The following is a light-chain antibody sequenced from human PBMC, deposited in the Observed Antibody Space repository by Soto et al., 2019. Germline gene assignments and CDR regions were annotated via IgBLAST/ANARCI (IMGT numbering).Light chain of an antibody. J-gene: IGLJ3*02. V-gene: IGLV2-14*01. CDR1: SSDVGANNF. CDR3: SSYANTYNWV. Sequence: QSALTQPASVSGSPGQSITISCTGTSSDVGANNFVSWYQQHPGKAPKLLIYGVTNRPSGVSNRFSGSKSGNTASLSISGLQADDDGDYYCSSYANTYNWVFGGGTNSPS. CDR2: GVT.